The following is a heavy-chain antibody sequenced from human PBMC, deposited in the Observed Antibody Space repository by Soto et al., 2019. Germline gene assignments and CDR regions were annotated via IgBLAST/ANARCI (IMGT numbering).Heavy chain of an antibody. J-gene: IGHJ4*02. CDR3: AKDRPRGTSGYFYDY. D-gene: IGHD3-16*01. Sequence: EVQLLESGGQLVQPGGSLTLSCAASGFTFSTYAMAWVRQAPGKGLEWVSGVSASGLNTDYADPVKGRFYISRDNSKNTVSLHMNSLSAEDTVLYYCAKDRPRGTSGYFYDYWGQGTTVTVSS. V-gene: IGHV3-23*01. CDR1: GFTFSTYA. CDR2: VSASGLNT.